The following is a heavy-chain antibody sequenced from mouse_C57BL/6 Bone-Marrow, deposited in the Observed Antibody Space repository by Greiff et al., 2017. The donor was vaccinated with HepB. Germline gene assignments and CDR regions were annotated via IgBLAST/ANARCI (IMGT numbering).Heavy chain of an antibody. D-gene: IGHD1-1*01. J-gene: IGHJ2*01. CDR1: GFTFSSYA. CDR3: ARVITTVVYFDY. CDR2: ITDGGSYT. V-gene: IGHV5-4*03. Sequence: EVMLVESGGGLVKPGGSLKLSCAASGFTFSSYAMSWVRQTPEKRLEWVATITDGGSYTDYPDNVKGRFTISRDNAKNNLYLQMSHLKSEDTAMYYCARVITTVVYFDYWGQGTTLTVSS.